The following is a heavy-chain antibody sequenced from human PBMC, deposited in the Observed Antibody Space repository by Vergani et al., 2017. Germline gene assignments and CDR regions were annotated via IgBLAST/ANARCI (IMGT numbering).Heavy chain of an antibody. Sequence: QVQLQESGPGLVKPSETLSLTCTVSGGSISSYYWSWIRQPAGKGLEWIGRIYTSGSTNYNPSLKSRVTMSVDTSKNQFSLKLSSVTAADTAVYYCARDGKYCSSTSCSNYYYGMDVWGQGTTVTVSS. CDR3: ARDGKYCSSTSCSNYYYGMDV. D-gene: IGHD2-2*01. CDR2: IYTSGST. CDR1: GGSISSYY. J-gene: IGHJ6*02. V-gene: IGHV4-4*07.